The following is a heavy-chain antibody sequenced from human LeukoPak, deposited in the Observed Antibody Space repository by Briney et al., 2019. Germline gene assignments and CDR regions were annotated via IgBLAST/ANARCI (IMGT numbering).Heavy chain of an antibody. Sequence: GGSLRLSCATSGFTFSSYAMHWVRQAPGKGLEWVAVISYDGSNKYYADSVKGRFTISRDNSKNTLYLQMNSLRAEDTAVYYCARDRSSNEYYFDYWGQGTLVTVSS. CDR1: GFTFSSYA. CDR2: ISYDGSNK. V-gene: IGHV3-30-3*01. D-gene: IGHD2-2*01. J-gene: IGHJ4*02. CDR3: ARDRSSNEYYFDY.